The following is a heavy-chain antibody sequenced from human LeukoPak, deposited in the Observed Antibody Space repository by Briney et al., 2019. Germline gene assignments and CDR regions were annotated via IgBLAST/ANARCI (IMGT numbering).Heavy chain of an antibody. CDR1: GYIFTSYY. D-gene: IGHD1-26*01. J-gene: IGHJ3*02. CDR3: ARDRATYFFDAFDI. Sequence: GASVKVSCKASGYIFTSYYMHWVRQAPGQGLEWMGIINPSGGSTSYAQKFQGRVTMTTDTSTSTAYMELRSLRSDDTAVYYCARDRATYFFDAFDIWGQGTMVTVSS. V-gene: IGHV1-46*01. CDR2: INPSGGST.